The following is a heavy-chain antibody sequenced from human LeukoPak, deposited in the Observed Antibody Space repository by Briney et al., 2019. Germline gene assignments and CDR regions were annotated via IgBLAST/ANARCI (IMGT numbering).Heavy chain of an antibody. V-gene: IGHV3-23*01. CDR1: GFTFSSYS. CDR3: ARALGAIDY. J-gene: IGHJ4*02. Sequence: GGSLRLSCAASGFTFSSYSMNWVRQAPGKGLEWVSGITASGAKTYYADSVKGRFTISRDNSKNTLYLQMHSLRVEDAAVYYCARALGAIDYWGQGTLVTVSS. D-gene: IGHD3-10*01. CDR2: ITASGAKT.